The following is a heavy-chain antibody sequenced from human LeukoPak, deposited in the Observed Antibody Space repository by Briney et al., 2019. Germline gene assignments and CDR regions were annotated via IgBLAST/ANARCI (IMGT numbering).Heavy chain of an antibody. D-gene: IGHD3-22*01. Sequence: SETLSLACTVSGASISSHYWSWIRQPPGKGLEWIGYIYDTGGTNYNPSLNSRVTISPDTSKNQFSLNLSSVTAADTAVYYCARGHYYDNSGAYWGQGILVTVSS. CDR2: IYDTGGT. J-gene: IGHJ4*02. CDR1: GASISSHY. V-gene: IGHV4-59*11. CDR3: ARGHYYDNSGAY.